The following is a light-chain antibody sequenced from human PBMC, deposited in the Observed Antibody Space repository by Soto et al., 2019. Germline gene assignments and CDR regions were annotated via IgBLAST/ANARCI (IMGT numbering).Light chain of an antibody. CDR1: QTISNF. Sequence: DIQMTQSPSSLSASVGYRVTIACRASQTISNFLNWYQGKPGKPPKLLIYSSSTLQSGVPSRFSGSGSGTDFTLTINGLQPEDFASYWCQQSYNLPRTFGPGTTGDIK. CDR3: QQSYNLPRT. V-gene: IGKV1-39*01. CDR2: SSS. J-gene: IGKJ1*01.